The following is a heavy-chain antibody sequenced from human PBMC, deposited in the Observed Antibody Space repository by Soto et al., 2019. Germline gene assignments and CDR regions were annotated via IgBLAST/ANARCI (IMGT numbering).Heavy chain of an antibody. J-gene: IGHJ6*02. Sequence: EVQLLESGGGLVQPGGSLRLSCAASGFTFTSYAMIWVRQAPGKGLEWVSAISGSGGSTYHADSVKGRFTISRDNSKNTVYLQMNSLRAEDTAVYYCARVQCTGGSCFSSYYYYYGMDVWGQGTTVTVSS. V-gene: IGHV3-23*01. CDR3: ARVQCTGGSCFSSYYYYYGMDV. D-gene: IGHD2-15*01. CDR2: ISGSGGST. CDR1: GFTFTSYA.